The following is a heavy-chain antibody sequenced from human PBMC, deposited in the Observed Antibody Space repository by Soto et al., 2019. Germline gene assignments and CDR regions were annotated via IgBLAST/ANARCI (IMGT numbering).Heavy chain of an antibody. V-gene: IGHV3-30*18. CDR1: RFTFSSYV. Sequence: LRLSCAASRFTFSSYVMHWVRQAPVKGLEWVAVISYDGSNKYYADSVKGRFTISRDNSKNTLYLQMNSLRAEDTAVYYCAKDSDYYDSSGYSPFDYWGQGTLVTVSS. D-gene: IGHD3-22*01. CDR3: AKDSDYYDSSGYSPFDY. J-gene: IGHJ4*02. CDR2: ISYDGSNK.